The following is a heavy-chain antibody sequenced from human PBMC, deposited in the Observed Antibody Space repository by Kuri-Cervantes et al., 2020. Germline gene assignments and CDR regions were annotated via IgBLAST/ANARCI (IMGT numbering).Heavy chain of an antibody. CDR3: ARDKIVRYYDILTGLTVGSYGMDV. D-gene: IGHD3-9*01. J-gene: IGHJ6*02. CDR2: ISSSGSTI. V-gene: IGHV3-11*01. CDR1: GFTFSDYY. Sequence: GGSLRLSCAASGFTFSDYYMSWIRQAPGKGLEWVSYISSSGSTIYYADSVKGRFTISRDNAKNSLYLQMNSLRAEDTALYHCARDKIVRYYDILTGLTVGSYGMDVWGQGTTVTVSS.